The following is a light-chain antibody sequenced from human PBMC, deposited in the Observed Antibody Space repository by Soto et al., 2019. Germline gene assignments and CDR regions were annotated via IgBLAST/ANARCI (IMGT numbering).Light chain of an antibody. CDR3: QQYDSYPLT. Sequence: EIQMTHSPSSLSASVVSRVTITCRASQSINNLLAWYQQKPGKAPKFLIYDVSTLESGVPSRFSGSGSGTEFTLTISSLQPEDFATYYCQQYDSYPLTFGGGTKVDIK. J-gene: IGKJ4*01. CDR2: DVS. CDR1: QSINNL. V-gene: IGKV1-5*01.